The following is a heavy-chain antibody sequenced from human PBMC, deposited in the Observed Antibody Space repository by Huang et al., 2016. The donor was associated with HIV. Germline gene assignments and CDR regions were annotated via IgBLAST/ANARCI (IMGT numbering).Heavy chain of an antibody. CDR3: ARAAGGDGYQGAFDV. CDR2: TNPCNSRI. J-gene: IGHJ3*01. Sequence: QVQLVQSGAEFKKPGASVKLPCAAFGYVFTTYSIHWLRRVPGQSVQWLWLTNPCNSRIPFLKSVSGRVTLSRDISAATVYMELSGLRPDEAATYYCARAAGGDGYQGAFDVWGQGTVVTVSS. V-gene: IGHV1-3*01. CDR1: GYVFTTYS. D-gene: IGHD2-21*01.